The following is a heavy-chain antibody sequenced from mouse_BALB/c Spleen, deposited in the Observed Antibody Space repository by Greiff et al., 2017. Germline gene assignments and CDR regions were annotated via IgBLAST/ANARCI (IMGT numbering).Heavy chain of an antibody. CDR1: GFTFSSFG. V-gene: IGHV5-17*02. J-gene: IGHJ4*01. Sequence: EVQLVESGGGLVQPGGSRKLSCAASGFTFSSFGMHWVRQAPEKGLEWVAYISSGSSTIYYADTVKGRFTISRDNPKNTLFLQMTSLRSEDTAMYYCARGRFPYYAMDYWGQGTSVTVSS. CDR3: ARGRFPYYAMDY. CDR2: ISSGSSTI.